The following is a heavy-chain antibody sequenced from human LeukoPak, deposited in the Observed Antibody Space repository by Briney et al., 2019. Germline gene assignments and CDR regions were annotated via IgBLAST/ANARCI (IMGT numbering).Heavy chain of an antibody. D-gene: IGHD2-15*01. CDR2: IWYDGSNK. J-gene: IGHJ4*02. V-gene: IGHV3-33*06. CDR3: PKDHCSGGSCYFDY. CDR1: GFTFSSYG. Sequence: PGRSLRLSCAASGFTFSSYGMHWVRQAPGKGLEWVAVIWYDGSNKYYADSVKGRFTISRDNSKNTLYLQMNSLRAEDTAVYYCPKDHCSGGSCYFDYWGQGTLVTVSS.